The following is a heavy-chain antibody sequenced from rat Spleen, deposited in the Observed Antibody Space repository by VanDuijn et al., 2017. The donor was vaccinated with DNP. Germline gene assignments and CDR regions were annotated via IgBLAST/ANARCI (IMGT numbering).Heavy chain of an antibody. CDR2: ISSSGSRT. CDR1: GFTFNNYD. J-gene: IGHJ3*01. Sequence: EVQLVESGGGLVQPGRSMKLSCAASGFTFNNYDMAWVRQAPKKGLEWVATISSSGSRTYYPDSVKGRFIISRDDAKSTLYLQMISLRSEDTATYYCATGVYGGYEDWFAYWGQGTLVTVSS. CDR3: ATGVYGGYEDWFAY. D-gene: IGHD1-11*01. V-gene: IGHV5-22*01.